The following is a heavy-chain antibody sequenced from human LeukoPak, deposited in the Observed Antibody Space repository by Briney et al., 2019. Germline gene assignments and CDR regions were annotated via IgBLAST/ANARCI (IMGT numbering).Heavy chain of an antibody. J-gene: IGHJ4*02. CDR1: GFTLSSYW. CDR3: ASWEVPAVMPQDY. D-gene: IGHD2-2*01. CDR2: INSDGTST. Sequence: PGGSLRLSCAASGFTLSSYWMHWVRQAPGKGLVWVSRINSDGTSTTYADSVKGRFTISRDNAKNTLHLQMNSLRAEDTAVYYCASWEVPAVMPQDYWGQGTLVTVSS. V-gene: IGHV3-74*01.